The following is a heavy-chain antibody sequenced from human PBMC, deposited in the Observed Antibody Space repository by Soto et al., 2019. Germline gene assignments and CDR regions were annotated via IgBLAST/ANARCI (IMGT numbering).Heavy chain of an antibody. V-gene: IGHV3-23*01. J-gene: IGHJ4*02. CDR3: ATFPTVTTSFFDY. Sequence: GGSLRLSCAASGFPFSSYAMSWVRPAPGKGLEWVSAISGSGGSTYYADSVKGRFTISRDNSKNTLYLQMNSLRAEDTAIYYCATFPTVTTSFFDYWGQGTLVTVSS. CDR2: ISGSGGST. D-gene: IGHD4-17*01. CDR1: GFPFSSYA.